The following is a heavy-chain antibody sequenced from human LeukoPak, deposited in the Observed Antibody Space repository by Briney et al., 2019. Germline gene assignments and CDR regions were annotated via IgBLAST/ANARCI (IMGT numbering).Heavy chain of an antibody. J-gene: IGHJ4*02. Sequence: GGSLRLSCAASGFTFSSYAMHWVRQAPGKGLEWVAVISYDGSNKYYADSVKGRFTISRDNSRNTLYLQMDSLRADDTAMYYCAPHFDVLPHLIDWGQGTLVTVSS. D-gene: IGHD3-9*01. V-gene: IGHV3-30-3*01. CDR3: APHFDVLPHLID. CDR1: GFTFSSYA. CDR2: ISYDGSNK.